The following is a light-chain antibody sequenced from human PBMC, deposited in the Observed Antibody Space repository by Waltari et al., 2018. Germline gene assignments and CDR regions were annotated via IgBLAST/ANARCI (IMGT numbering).Light chain of an antibody. CDR3: HQYTNFPLT. CDR2: DAY. CDR1: QSISAW. V-gene: IGKV1-5*01. J-gene: IGKJ4*01. Sequence: DIQMTQSPSTLSASVGDRVTITCRASQSISAWLAWYQLRPGKAPKLLVPDAYILERGVPSRFSGSGSGTEFTLTINSLQPDDFATYYCHQYTNFPLTFGGGTTVEIK.